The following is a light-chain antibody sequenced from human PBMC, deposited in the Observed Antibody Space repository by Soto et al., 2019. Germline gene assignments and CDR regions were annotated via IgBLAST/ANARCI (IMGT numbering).Light chain of an antibody. Sequence: QSVLTQPPSVSAAPGQKVTISCSGSSSNIGNNYVSWYQQLPGTAPKLLIYDNNKRPAGIPDRFSGSKSGTSATLGITGLQTGDDDDYYCGKWDSSLSAVVFGGGTKLTVL. CDR3: GKWDSSLSAVV. J-gene: IGLJ2*01. CDR2: DNN. V-gene: IGLV1-51*01. CDR1: SSNIGNNY.